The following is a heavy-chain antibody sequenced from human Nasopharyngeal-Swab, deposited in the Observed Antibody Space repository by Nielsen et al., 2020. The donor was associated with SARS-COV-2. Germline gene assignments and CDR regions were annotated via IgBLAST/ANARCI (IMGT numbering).Heavy chain of an antibody. CDR1: GFTFSSYW. D-gene: IGHD4-17*01. J-gene: IGHJ6*02. CDR2: IKQDGSEK. CDR3: ARGLYGDYYYGMDV. V-gene: IGHV3-7*05. Sequence: GESLKISCAASGFTFSSYWMSWVRQAPGKGLEWVANIKQDGSEKYYVDSVKGRFTISRDNAKNSLYLQMNSLRAEDTDVYYCARGLYGDYYYGMDVWGQGTTVTVSS.